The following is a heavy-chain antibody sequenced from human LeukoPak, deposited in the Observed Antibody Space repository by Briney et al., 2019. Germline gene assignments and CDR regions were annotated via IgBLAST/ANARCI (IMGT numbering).Heavy chain of an antibody. CDR2: IYSGGYA. CDR3: ARNVGEFWSTYYKGFFAY. Sequence: PGGSLRLSCAASGFTGNNNYMSWVRQAPGKGLEWVSIIYSGGYAYYADSVRGRFIISRDDSKNTLYLQMNSLRPEDTAVYYCARNVGEFWSTYYKGFFAYWGQGTLVTVSS. V-gene: IGHV3-66*02. CDR1: GFTGNNNY. J-gene: IGHJ4*02. D-gene: IGHD3-3*01.